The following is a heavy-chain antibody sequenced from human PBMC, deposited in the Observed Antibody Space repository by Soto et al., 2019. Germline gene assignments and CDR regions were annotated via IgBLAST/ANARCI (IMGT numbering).Heavy chain of an antibody. CDR1: GFIFNDYC. D-gene: IGHD4-4*01. CDR3: AKGCNPFDY. V-gene: IGHV3-11*01. Sequence: GGSLRLSCAASGFIFNDYCMSWIRQAPGKGLERVSYITNSGGTTFYADSVKGRFTISRDNAKNSLYLQMKSLRAEDTAVYYCAKGCNPFDYWGQGTLVTVS. J-gene: IGHJ4*02. CDR2: ITNSGGTT.